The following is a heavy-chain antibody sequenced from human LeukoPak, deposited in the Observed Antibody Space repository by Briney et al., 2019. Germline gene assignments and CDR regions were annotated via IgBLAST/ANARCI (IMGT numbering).Heavy chain of an antibody. V-gene: IGHV1-2*02. CDR3: ARLGFGGSSWLAYFDY. CDR2: INPNSGGT. CDR1: GYTFTGYY. D-gene: IGHD6-13*01. Sequence: ASVKVSCKASGYTFTGYYMHWVRQAPGQGLEWMGWINPNSGGTNYAQKFQGRVTMTRDKSISTAYLQWSSLKASDTAMYYCARLGFGGSSWLAYFDYWGQGTLVTVSS. J-gene: IGHJ4*02.